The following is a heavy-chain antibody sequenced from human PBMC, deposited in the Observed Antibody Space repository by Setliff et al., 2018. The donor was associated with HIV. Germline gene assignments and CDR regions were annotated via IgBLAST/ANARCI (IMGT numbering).Heavy chain of an antibody. V-gene: IGHV1-69*05. D-gene: IGHD6-19*01. CDR3: ARDTVAVAGNYVGHYGMDV. CDR1: GGTFSGYG. Sequence: GASVKVSCKASGGTFSGYGISWVRQAPGQGLEWMGGIIPMFGTAKYAQKFQARVTLTTDESTSTAYMEVSGLKSDDTAVYYCARDTVAVAGNYVGHYGMDVWGQGTTVTVS. J-gene: IGHJ6*02. CDR2: IIPMFGTA.